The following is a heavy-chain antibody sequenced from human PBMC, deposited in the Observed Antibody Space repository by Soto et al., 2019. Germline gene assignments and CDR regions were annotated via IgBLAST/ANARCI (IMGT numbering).Heavy chain of an antibody. CDR3: AKVTLDSYYDILTGYPEYYFDY. D-gene: IGHD3-9*01. Sequence: PGGSLRLSCAASGFTFSSYAMSWVRQAPGKGLEWVSAISGSGGSTYYADSVKGRFTISRDNSKNTLYLQMNSLRAEDTAVYYCAKVTLDSYYDILTGYPEYYFDYWGQGTLLTVSS. CDR2: ISGSGGST. V-gene: IGHV3-23*01. CDR1: GFTFSSYA. J-gene: IGHJ4*02.